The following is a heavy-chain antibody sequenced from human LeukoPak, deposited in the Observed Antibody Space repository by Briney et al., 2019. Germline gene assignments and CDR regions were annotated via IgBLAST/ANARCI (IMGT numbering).Heavy chain of an antibody. D-gene: IGHD3-10*01. CDR3: AKDSRLILWFGELLDRHDYFDY. V-gene: IGHV3-23*01. CDR2: ISDGGSIT. J-gene: IGHJ4*02. Sequence: GGSLRLSCAASGFTFSDYGMSWVRQAPGKGLEWVSSISDGGSITYYADSVKGRFTISRDNSKNTLFLQMNSLRAEDTAVYYCAKDSRLILWFGELLDRHDYFDYWGQGTLVTVSS. CDR1: GFTFSDYG.